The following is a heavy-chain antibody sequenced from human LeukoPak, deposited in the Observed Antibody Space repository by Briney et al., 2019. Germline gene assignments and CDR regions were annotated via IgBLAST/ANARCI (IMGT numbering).Heavy chain of an antibody. Sequence: SEILSLTCTVSGGSISSTTYYWGWIRQPPRKGLEWIGTIYYSGTTYFNPSLKSRVTIPVDTSKNQFSLELSSMTAADTAVYYCARGPTLKYFHHWGQGTLVSVSS. J-gene: IGHJ1*01. CDR3: ARGPTLKYFHH. V-gene: IGHV4-39*02. CDR1: GGSISSTTYY. CDR2: IYYSGTT.